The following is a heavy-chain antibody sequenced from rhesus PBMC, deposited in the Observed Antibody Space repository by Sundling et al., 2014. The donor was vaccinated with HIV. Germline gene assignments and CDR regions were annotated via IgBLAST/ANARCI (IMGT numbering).Heavy chain of an antibody. CDR3: AKCIAAAGVRGLDS. CDR2: ISWSGDNT. J-gene: IGHJ6*01. D-gene: IGHD6-31*01. CDR1: GFTFDDYA. V-gene: IGHV3-201*01. Sequence: EVQLVESGGGVVQPGGSLRLSCTASGFTFDDYAMHWVRQAPGKGLEWVSGISWSGDNTAYGDSVKGRFTISRDNAKNSLYLEMNRLRAEDTGFYYCAKCIAAAGVRGLDSWGQGVVVTVSS.